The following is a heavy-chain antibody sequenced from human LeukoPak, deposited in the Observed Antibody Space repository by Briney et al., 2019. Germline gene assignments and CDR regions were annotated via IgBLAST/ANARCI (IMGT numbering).Heavy chain of an antibody. J-gene: IGHJ4*02. D-gene: IGHD6-13*01. CDR2: INHSGST. V-gene: IGHV4-34*01. CDR3: ASNDSSSWLAFDY. CDR1: GGSFSDYY. Sequence: SETLSLTCAVYGGSFSDYYWSWIRQPPGKGLEWIGEINHSGSTNYNPSLKSRVTISVDTSKNQFSLKLSSVTAADTAVYYCASNDSSSWLAFDYWGQGTLVTVSS.